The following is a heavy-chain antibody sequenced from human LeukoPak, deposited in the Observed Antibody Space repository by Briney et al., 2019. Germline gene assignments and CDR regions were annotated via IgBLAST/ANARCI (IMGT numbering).Heavy chain of an antibody. J-gene: IGHJ5*02. V-gene: IGHV3-23*01. CDR1: GFTFSSSA. D-gene: IGHD5-12*01. Sequence: PGGSLRLSCAASGFTFSSSAMSWVRKVPGKGLEWVSGISASGGSTSYADSVRGRFTISRDNSKNTLYLQMNSLRAEDTAVYYCAKDRIVATIGWFDPWGQGTLVTVSS. CDR2: ISASGGST. CDR3: AKDRIVATIGWFDP.